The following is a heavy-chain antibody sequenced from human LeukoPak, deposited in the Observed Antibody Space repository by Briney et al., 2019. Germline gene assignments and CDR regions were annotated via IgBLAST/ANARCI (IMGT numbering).Heavy chain of an antibody. V-gene: IGHV3-30*18. CDR2: ISYDGSNK. Sequence: GGSLCLSCAVAGFTFGSFGMQWDRPAPGELLEWVAVISYDGSNKYYADSVKGRFTIARDNSKNTLYLQMNSLRAEDTAVYYCAKGSSSWYTGTVDAFDIWGQGTMVTVSS. D-gene: IGHD6-13*01. J-gene: IGHJ3*02. CDR1: GFTFGSFG. CDR3: AKGSSSWYTGTVDAFDI.